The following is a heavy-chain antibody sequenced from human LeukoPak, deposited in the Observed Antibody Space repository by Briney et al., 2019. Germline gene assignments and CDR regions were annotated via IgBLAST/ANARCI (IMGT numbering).Heavy chain of an antibody. CDR1: GYTFTRYY. V-gene: IGHV1-46*01. Sequence: ASVKVSCKASGYTFTRYYMHWVRQAPGQGLEWMGIINPSGGSTSYAQKFQGRVTMTRDTSTSTVYMELSSLRSEDTAVYYCARVDRMAEIDFWGQGTLVIVSA. D-gene: IGHD1-14*01. CDR2: INPSGGST. CDR3: ARVDRMAEIDF. J-gene: IGHJ4*02.